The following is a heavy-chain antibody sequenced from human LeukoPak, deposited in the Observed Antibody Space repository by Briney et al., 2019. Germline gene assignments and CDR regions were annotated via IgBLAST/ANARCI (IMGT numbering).Heavy chain of an antibody. CDR2: IYYSGST. CDR3: ARGGGYCSSTSCLPLDY. CDR1: GGSISSGDYY. Sequence: SQTLSLTCTVSGGSISSGDYYWSWLRQPPGKGLEWIGYIYYSGSTYYNPSLMSRVTISVNTSENKFSLKLSSVTAAASSVYFCARGGGYCSSTSCLPLDYWGQGTLVTVSS. J-gene: IGHJ4*02. D-gene: IGHD2-2*01. V-gene: IGHV4-30-4*08.